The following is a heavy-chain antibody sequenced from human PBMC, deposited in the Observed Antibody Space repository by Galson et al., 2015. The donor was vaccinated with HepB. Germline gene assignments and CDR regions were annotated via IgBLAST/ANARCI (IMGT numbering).Heavy chain of an antibody. CDR3: ARAQIRGFVKLYYYGVDV. D-gene: IGHD3-10*01. CDR1: GGSFRDNY. J-gene: IGHJ6*02. V-gene: IGHV4-34*01. Sequence: SETLSLTCAVYGGSFRDNYWTWIRQPPGKGLEWIGEINHHGTIKYNPSLRSRVTMSVDTSKSQFSLKLQSLTAADTAIYYCARAQIRGFVKLYYYGVDVWGQGTTVTVSS. CDR2: INHHGTI.